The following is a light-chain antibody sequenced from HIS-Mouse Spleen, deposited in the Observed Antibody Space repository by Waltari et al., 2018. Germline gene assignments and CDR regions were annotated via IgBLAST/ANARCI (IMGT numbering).Light chain of an antibody. CDR2: EGS. V-gene: IGLV2-23*01. Sequence: QSALTQPASVSGSPGQSITISCTGTSSDVGRYNLVSWYQQPPGKPPKLMIYEGSKRPSGVSNRFSGSKSGNTASLTISGLQAEDEADYYCCSYAGSSTWVFGGGTKLTVL. J-gene: IGLJ3*02. CDR3: CSYAGSSTWV. CDR1: SSDVGRYNL.